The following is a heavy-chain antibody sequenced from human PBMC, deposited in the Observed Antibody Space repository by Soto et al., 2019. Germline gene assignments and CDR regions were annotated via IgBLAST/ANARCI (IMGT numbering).Heavy chain of an antibody. J-gene: IGHJ6*02. V-gene: IGHV4-38-2*01. Sequence: PSETLSLTCAVSGYSISSGYYWGWIRQPPGKGLAWIGSFYHSGSTYYNPSLKSRVTISVDTSKNQFSLKLSSVTAADTAVYYCARQGVGMATVTVGHYYYYGMDVWGQGTTVTVSS. CDR3: ARQGVGMATVTVGHYYYYGMDV. CDR1: GYSISSGYY. D-gene: IGHD2-21*01. CDR2: FYHSGST.